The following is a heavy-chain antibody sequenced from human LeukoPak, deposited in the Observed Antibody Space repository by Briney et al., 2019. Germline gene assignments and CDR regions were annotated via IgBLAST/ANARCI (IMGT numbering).Heavy chain of an antibody. Sequence: GGSLRLSCAASGFTFNGYNMNWVRQAPGRGLEWVSYISSSSSIIYYADSVKGRFTISRDNAKNSLYLQMNSLRAEDTALYYCARDSPEGYYFDYWGQGTLVTVSS. J-gene: IGHJ4*02. CDR2: ISSSSSII. D-gene: IGHD1-14*01. CDR1: GFTFNGYN. V-gene: IGHV3-48*04. CDR3: ARDSPEGYYFDY.